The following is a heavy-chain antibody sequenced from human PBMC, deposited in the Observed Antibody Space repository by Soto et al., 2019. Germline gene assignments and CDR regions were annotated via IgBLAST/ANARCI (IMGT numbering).Heavy chain of an antibody. Sequence: SETLSLTCTVSGSSISSGGYYWSWIRQHPGKGLEWIGYIYYSGSTYYNPSLKSRVTISVDTSKNQFSLKLSSVTAADKAVYYCGRVLGQQLPTNWFGPWGQGTLVTVSS. D-gene: IGHD6-13*01. CDR1: GSSISSGGYY. J-gene: IGHJ5*02. CDR2: IYYSGST. CDR3: GRVLGQQLPTNWFGP. V-gene: IGHV4-31*03.